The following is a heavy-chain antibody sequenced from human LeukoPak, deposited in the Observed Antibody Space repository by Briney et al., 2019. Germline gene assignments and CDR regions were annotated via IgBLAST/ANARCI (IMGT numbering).Heavy chain of an antibody. Sequence: SETLSLTCAVYGGSFSGYYWSWIRQPPGKGLEWIGEINHSGSTNYNPSLKSRVTISVDTSKNQFSLKLSSVTAADTAVYYCARVPIRYFDWLSDAGYFDLWGRGTLVTVSS. CDR3: ARVPIRYFDWLSDAGYFDL. CDR2: INHSGST. J-gene: IGHJ2*01. CDR1: GGSFSGYY. V-gene: IGHV4-34*01. D-gene: IGHD3-9*01.